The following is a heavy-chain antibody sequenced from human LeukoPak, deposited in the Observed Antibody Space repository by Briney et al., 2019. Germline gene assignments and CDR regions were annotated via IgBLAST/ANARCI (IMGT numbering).Heavy chain of an antibody. V-gene: IGHV3-23*01. Sequence: GGSLRLSCAASGFTFSSYGMSWVRQAPGKGLEWVSVISGSGGSTYYADSVKGRFTISRDNSKNTLYLQMNSLRAEDTAVYYCAKDPLVLLWFGEGPDLFDYWGQGTLVTVSS. CDR2: ISGSGGST. CDR3: AKDPLVLLWFGEGPDLFDY. CDR1: GFTFSSYG. J-gene: IGHJ4*02. D-gene: IGHD3-10*01.